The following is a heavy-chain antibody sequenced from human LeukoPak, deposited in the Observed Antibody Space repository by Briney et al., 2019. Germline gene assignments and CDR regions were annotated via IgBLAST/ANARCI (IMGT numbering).Heavy chain of an antibody. CDR3: ASDSSSSSWYAY. Sequence: GGSLRLSCAASGFTFSSYSMNWVRQAPGKGLEWVSSISRSSTYIYYADSVKGRFTISRDNANKSLYLQMNSLRAEDTALYYCASDSSSSSWYAYWGQGTLVTVSS. J-gene: IGHJ4*02. CDR2: ISRSSTYI. CDR1: GFTFSSYS. D-gene: IGHD6-13*01. V-gene: IGHV3-21*01.